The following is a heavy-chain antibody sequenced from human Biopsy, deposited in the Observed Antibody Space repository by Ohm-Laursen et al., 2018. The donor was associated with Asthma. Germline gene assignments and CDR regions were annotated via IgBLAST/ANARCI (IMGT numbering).Heavy chain of an antibody. J-gene: IGHJ4*02. Sequence: LSLTCAASGFAVSRDHMFWVRQAPGKGLEWVSVIYSGGTSHTADPVKGQFTISRDNAKNTVYLQMNSLRAEDSAIYYCAKYSVFYYRGGNDYWGQGIVVTVSS. CDR3: AKYSVFYYRGGNDY. D-gene: IGHD1-26*01. V-gene: IGHV3-53*01. CDR2: IYSGGTS. CDR1: GFAVSRDH.